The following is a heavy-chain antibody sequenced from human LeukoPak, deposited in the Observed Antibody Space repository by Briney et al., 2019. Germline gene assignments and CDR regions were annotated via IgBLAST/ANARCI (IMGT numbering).Heavy chain of an antibody. D-gene: IGHD1-1*01. Sequence: ASVKVSCKASRGTFSSYTITWVRQAPGQGLEWMGGISPISGTPNYAQKFQGRVTITTDESTSTAYMELSSLRSEDTAVYYCATPPTGTTTTGEYYFDYWGQGTLVTVSS. CDR2: ISPISGTP. J-gene: IGHJ4*02. CDR3: ATPPTGTTTTGEYYFDY. V-gene: IGHV1-69*05. CDR1: RGTFSSYT.